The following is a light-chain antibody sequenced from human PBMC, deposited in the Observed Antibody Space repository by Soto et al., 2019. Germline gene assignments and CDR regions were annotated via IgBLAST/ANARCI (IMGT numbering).Light chain of an antibody. CDR2: DVS. CDR3: SSYTSSSTVV. J-gene: IGLJ2*01. V-gene: IGLV2-14*01. CDR1: SSDVGGYNY. Sequence: QSVLTQPASVSGSPGQSITISCTGTSSDVGGYNYVSWYQQHPGKAPQLMIYDVSNRPSGVSNRFSGSNAGNTASLTISGLQAEDAADYYCSSYTSSSTVVFGGGTKLTVL.